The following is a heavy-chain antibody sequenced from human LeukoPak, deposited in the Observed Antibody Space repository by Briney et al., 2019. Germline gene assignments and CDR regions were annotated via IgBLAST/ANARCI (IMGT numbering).Heavy chain of an antibody. CDR3: ASTYGSGRYYYYYYYMDV. J-gene: IGHJ6*03. D-gene: IGHD3-10*01. V-gene: IGHV4-59*04. CDR1: GGLISNYY. CDR2: IYHSGSS. Sequence: SETLSLTCTVSGGLISNYYWSWIRQPPGKGLEWIGYIYHSGSSYYNPSLKSRVTISVDTSKNQFSLKLSSVTAADTAVYYCASTYGSGRYYYYYYYMDVWGKGTTVTVSS.